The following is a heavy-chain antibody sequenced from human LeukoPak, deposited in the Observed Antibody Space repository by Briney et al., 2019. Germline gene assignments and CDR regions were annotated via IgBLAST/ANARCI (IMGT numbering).Heavy chain of an antibody. CDR3: ARSSRFPLYYFDY. Sequence: PSETLSLTCTVSGGSVSSGSYYWSWIRQPPGKGLEWIGYIYYSGSTNYNPSLKSRVTIPVDTSKNQFSLKLSSVTAADTAVYYCARSSRFPLYYFDYWGQGTLVTVSS. CDR1: GGSVSSGSYY. J-gene: IGHJ4*02. CDR2: IYYSGST. V-gene: IGHV4-61*01. D-gene: IGHD3-3*01.